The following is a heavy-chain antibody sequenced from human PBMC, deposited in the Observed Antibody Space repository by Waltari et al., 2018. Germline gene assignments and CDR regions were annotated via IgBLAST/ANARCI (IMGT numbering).Heavy chain of an antibody. CDR2: ISYDGSNK. CDR1: GFTFSSYA. Sequence: QVQLVESGGGVVQPGRSLRLSCAASGFTFSSYAMHWVRQAPGKGLEWVAVISYDGSNKYYADSVKGRFTISRDNSKNTLYLQMNSLRAEDTAVYYCARDRSGGSCLSVWGQGTLVTVSS. V-gene: IGHV3-30-3*01. J-gene: IGHJ4*02. D-gene: IGHD2-15*01. CDR3: ARDRSGGSCLSV.